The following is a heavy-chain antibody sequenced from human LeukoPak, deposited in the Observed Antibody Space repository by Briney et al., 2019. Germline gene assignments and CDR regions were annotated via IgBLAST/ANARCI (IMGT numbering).Heavy chain of an antibody. Sequence: GGSLRLSCAASGFSFRNYAMNWVRQAPGKGLECVSAISGISTGGGSTFYADSVKGRFTISRDNSNNMLYLQMNSLRAEDTAVYYCAKGTTDYGSGYGMDVWGKGTTVTVSS. CDR1: GFSFRNYA. CDR2: ISGISTGGGST. D-gene: IGHD3-10*01. CDR3: AKGTTDYGSGYGMDV. V-gene: IGHV3-23*01. J-gene: IGHJ6*04.